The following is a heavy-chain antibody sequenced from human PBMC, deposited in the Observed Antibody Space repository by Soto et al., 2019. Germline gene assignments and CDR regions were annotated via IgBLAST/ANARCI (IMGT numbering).Heavy chain of an antibody. D-gene: IGHD3-3*01. CDR3: ARDRYYDFWSGYYLHGYYYYYYGMDV. V-gene: IGHV3-74*01. Sequence: EVQLVESGGGLVQPGGSLRLSCAASGFTFSSYWMHWVRQAPGKGLVWVSRINSDGSSTSYADSVKGRFTISRDNAKNTLYLQMNSLRAEDTAVYYCARDRYYDFWSGYYLHGYYYYYYGMDVWGQGTTVTVSS. J-gene: IGHJ6*02. CDR1: GFTFSSYW. CDR2: INSDGSST.